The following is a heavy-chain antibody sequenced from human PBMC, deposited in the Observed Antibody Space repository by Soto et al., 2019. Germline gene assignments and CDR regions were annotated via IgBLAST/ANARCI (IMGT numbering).Heavy chain of an antibody. J-gene: IGHJ3*02. CDR2: IYYSGST. D-gene: IGHD2-21*02. CDR1: GGSIGSGGYY. CDR3: ARFVVVTAHDAFDI. Sequence: PSQTLSLTSTVSGGSIGSGGYYWSWIRQHPGKGLEWIGYIYYSGSTYYNPSLKSRVTISVDTSKNQFSLKLSSVTAADTAVYYCARFVVVTAHDAFDIWGQGTMVTVSS. V-gene: IGHV4-31*03.